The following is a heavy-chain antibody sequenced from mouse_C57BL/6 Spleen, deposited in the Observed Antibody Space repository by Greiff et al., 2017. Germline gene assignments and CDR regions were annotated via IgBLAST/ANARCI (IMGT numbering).Heavy chain of an antibody. CDR3: ARPRYSNYVAWFAY. CDR2: INPNNGGT. CDR1: GYTFTDYN. Sequence: DVQLQESGPELVKPGASVKIPCKASGYTFTDYNMDWVKQSHGKSLEWIGDINPNNGGTIYNQKFKGKATLTVDKSSSTAYMELRSLTSEDTAVYYCARPRYSNYVAWFAYWGQGTLVTVSA. D-gene: IGHD2-5*01. V-gene: IGHV1-18*01. J-gene: IGHJ3*01.